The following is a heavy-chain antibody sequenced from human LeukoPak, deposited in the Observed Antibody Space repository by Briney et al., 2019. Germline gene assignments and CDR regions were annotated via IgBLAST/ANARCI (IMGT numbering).Heavy chain of an antibody. V-gene: IGHV3-48*03. J-gene: IGHJ4*02. D-gene: IGHD3-22*01. Sequence: GGSLRLSCAAPGFTFSSYEMNWVRQAPGKGLEWVSYISSSGSTIYCADSVKGRFTISRDNARNSLYLQMNSLRAEDTAVYYCARDNYDSSGPYYFDYWGQGTLVTVSS. CDR1: GFTFSSYE. CDR2: ISSSGSTI. CDR3: ARDNYDSSGPYYFDY.